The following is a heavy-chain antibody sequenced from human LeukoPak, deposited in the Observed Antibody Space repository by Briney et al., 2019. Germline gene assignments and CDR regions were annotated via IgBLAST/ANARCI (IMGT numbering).Heavy chain of an antibody. V-gene: IGHV5-51*01. J-gene: IGHJ4*02. Sequence: GASLQISCKGSGYRFTTYWIAWLRQMSGKGLEWMGAIYPGDSDTRYSPSFQGQVTISVDKSISTAYLQWSSLKASDTAMYYCARLLEGVAGTWGYWGQGTLVTVS. CDR2: IYPGDSDT. CDR3: ARLLEGVAGTWGY. CDR1: GYRFTTYW. D-gene: IGHD6-19*01.